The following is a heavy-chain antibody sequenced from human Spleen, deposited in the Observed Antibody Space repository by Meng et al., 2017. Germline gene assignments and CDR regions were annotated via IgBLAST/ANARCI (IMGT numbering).Heavy chain of an antibody. V-gene: IGHV3-33*08. CDR3: TRDLNSSGGTCYT. Sequence: GESLKISCAASGFTFSSYWMSWVRQAPGKGLEWVAVIWYHGNEKYYADSVKGRFTIARDNSRNTLYLQMNSLRADDSGVYYCTRDLNSSGGTCYTWGQGTLVTVSS. CDR2: IWYHGNEK. D-gene: IGHD2-15*01. CDR1: GFTFSSYW. J-gene: IGHJ5*02.